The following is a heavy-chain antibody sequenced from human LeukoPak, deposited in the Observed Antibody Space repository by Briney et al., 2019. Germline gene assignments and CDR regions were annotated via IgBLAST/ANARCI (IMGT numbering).Heavy chain of an antibody. J-gene: IGHJ6*02. CDR2: INHSGST. Sequence: ASETLSLTCAVYGGSFSGYYWSWIRQPPGKGLEWIGEINHSGSTNYNPSLKSRVTISVDTSKNQFSLKLSSVTAADTAVYYCARVLLATDYYYGMDVWGQGTSVTVSS. V-gene: IGHV4-34*01. D-gene: IGHD2-21*02. CDR3: ARVLLATDYYYGMDV. CDR1: GGSFSGYY.